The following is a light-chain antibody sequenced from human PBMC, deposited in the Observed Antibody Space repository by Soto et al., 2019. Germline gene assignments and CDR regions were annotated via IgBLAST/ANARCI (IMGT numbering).Light chain of an antibody. CDR1: SSDVGGYNH. CDR3: ASYTSSDTWV. V-gene: IGLV2-14*03. CDR2: DVN. Sequence: QSVLTQPASVSGSPGQSITISCTGTSSDVGGYNHVSWYQQYPGEAPKVTIYDVNNRPSGVSNRFSGSKSGNTASLTISGLQPEDEADYYCASYTSSDTWVFGGGTKLTVL. J-gene: IGLJ3*02.